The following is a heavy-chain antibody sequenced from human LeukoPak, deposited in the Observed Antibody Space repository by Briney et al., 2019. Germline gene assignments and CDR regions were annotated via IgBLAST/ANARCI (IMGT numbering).Heavy chain of an antibody. CDR2: IIPIFGTA. CDR3: ASAYSSSWSFDY. V-gene: IGHV1-69*05. J-gene: IGHJ4*02. CDR1: GGTFSSYA. Sequence: ASVKVSCKASGGTFSSYAISWVRQAPGQGLEWMGGIIPIFGTANYAQKFQGRVTITTDESTSTAYMELSSLRSEDTAVYYCASAYSSSWSFDYWGQGTLVTVSS. D-gene: IGHD6-13*01.